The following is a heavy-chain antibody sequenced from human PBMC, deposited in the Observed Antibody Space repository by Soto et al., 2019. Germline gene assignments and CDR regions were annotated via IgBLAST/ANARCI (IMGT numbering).Heavy chain of an antibody. CDR2: ISGSGGTT. V-gene: IGHV3-23*01. Sequence: GGSLRLSCAASDFTFSNYAMGWVRQAPGKGLEWVSGISGSGGTTHYADSVKGRFTISRDNSENTVYLQMNSLRAGDTAVYYCAKDPPTGVTPFDYWGQGTLVTVSS. J-gene: IGHJ4*02. CDR1: DFTFSNYA. D-gene: IGHD2-8*01. CDR3: AKDPPTGVTPFDY.